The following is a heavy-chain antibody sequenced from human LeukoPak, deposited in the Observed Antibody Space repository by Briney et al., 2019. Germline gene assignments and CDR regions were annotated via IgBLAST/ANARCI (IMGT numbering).Heavy chain of an antibody. D-gene: IGHD3-22*01. J-gene: IGHJ4*02. CDR2: IIPIFGTA. CDR3: ARAPTYYYHSSGYYLFDY. Sequence: SVKVSCKASGGTFSSYAISWVRQAPGQGLEWMGGIIPIFGTANYAQKFQGRVTITADESTSTAYMELSSLRSEDTAVYYCARAPTYYYHSSGYYLFDYWGQGTLVTVSS. V-gene: IGHV1-69*13. CDR1: GGTFSSYA.